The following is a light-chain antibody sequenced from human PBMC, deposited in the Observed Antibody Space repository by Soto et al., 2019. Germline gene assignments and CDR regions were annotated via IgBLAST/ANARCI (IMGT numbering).Light chain of an antibody. CDR3: QQRTNWLWT. CDR2: GAS. J-gene: IGKJ1*01. CDR1: QSVASRN. V-gene: IGKV3-11*01. Sequence: EIVLTQSPGTLSLSPGERATLSCRASQSVASRNLAWYQQKSGQAPRLLIYGASKRAIGTPARFSGGGSGTDFTLTIRSLEPEDFAVYYCQQRTNWLWTFGQGTKVEIK.